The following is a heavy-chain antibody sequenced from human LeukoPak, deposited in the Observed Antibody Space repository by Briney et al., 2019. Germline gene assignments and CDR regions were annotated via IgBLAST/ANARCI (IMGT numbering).Heavy chain of an antibody. D-gene: IGHD1-26*01. Sequence: GGSLRLSCAASGFTFSSYSMNWVRQAPGKGLEWVSYISSSSSTIYYADSVKGRFTISRDNSKNTLYLQMNSLRAEDTAVYYCARDKVRYSGSYYVYYGMDVWGQGTTVTDSS. CDR2: ISSSSSTI. CDR1: GFTFSSYS. V-gene: IGHV3-48*01. CDR3: ARDKVRYSGSYYVYYGMDV. J-gene: IGHJ6*02.